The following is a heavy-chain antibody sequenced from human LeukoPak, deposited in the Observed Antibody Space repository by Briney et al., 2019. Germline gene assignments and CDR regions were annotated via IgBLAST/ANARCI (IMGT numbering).Heavy chain of an antibody. CDR2: IYSGGST. J-gene: IGHJ5*02. Sequence: HAGGSLRLSCTASGFTFSSCYMSWVRQAPGKGLEWVSVIYSGGSTYYADSVKGRFTISRDNSKNTLYLQMNSLRGEDTAVYYCGRGVWFDPRRQGTLVTVSS. CDR1: GFTFSSCY. CDR3: GRGVWFDP. V-gene: IGHV3-66*01.